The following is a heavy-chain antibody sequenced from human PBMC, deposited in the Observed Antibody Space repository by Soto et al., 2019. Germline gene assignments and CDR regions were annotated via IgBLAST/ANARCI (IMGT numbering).Heavy chain of an antibody. J-gene: IGHJ4*02. Sequence: GGSLRLSCAASGFSFAYAQMHWVRQAPGKGLEWLGLINTKSDGGTTVYAAPVKGRFTISRDDSKNTLSLEMNSLKTEDTAIYCAKDREQHLPTNFDYWGQGTLVTVSS. V-gene: IGHV3-15*07. CDR2: INTKSDGGTT. CDR3: AKDREQHLPTNFDY. CDR1: GFSFAYAQ. D-gene: IGHD6-13*01.